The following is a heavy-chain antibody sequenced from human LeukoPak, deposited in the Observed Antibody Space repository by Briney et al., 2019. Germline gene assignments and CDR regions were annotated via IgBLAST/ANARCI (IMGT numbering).Heavy chain of an antibody. D-gene: IGHD3-22*01. J-gene: IGHJ1*01. CDR2: ISYDGSNK. CDR1: GFTFSSYG. Sequence: PGRSLRLSCAASGFTFSSYGMHWVRQAPGKGLEWVAVISYDGSNKYYADSVKGRFTISRDNSKNTLYLQMNSLRAEDTAVYYCARDYYDSSAEYFQHWGQGTLVTVSS. CDR3: ARDYYDSSAEYFQH. V-gene: IGHV3-30*03.